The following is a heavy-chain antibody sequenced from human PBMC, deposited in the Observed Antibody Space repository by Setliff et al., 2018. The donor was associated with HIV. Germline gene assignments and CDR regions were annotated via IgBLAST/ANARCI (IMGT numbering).Heavy chain of an antibody. CDR1: GYTFTSFA. D-gene: IGHD3-10*01. V-gene: IGHV1-3*01. J-gene: IGHJ4*02. Sequence: ASVKVSCKASGYTFTSFAIHWVRQAPGHGLEWMGWINAGNGDTEYSQKFQGRVTIDRDTSAATAYMELRSLRSEDTAVYYCARDGWELDRGRADYFDYWGQGALVTVSS. CDR3: ARDGWELDRGRADYFDY. CDR2: INAGNGDT.